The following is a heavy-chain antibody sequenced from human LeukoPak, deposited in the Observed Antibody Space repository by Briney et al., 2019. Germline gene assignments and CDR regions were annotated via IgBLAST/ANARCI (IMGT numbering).Heavy chain of an antibody. CDR2: IYGSGVSI. J-gene: IGHJ4*02. V-gene: IGHV3-23*01. CDR1: GFTFEKYV. CDR3: AKDLGWELPAEAY. Sequence: PGGSLRLSCVASGFTFEKYVRNWVRQAPGKGLEWLATIYGSGVSISYADPVKGRFTISRDNSNNTLYLQMNSLRAEDTAMYFCAKDLGWELPAEAYWGQGVLVTVSS. D-gene: IGHD1-26*01.